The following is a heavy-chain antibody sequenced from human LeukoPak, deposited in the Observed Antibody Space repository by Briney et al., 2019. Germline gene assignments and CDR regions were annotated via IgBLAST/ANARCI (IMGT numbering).Heavy chain of an antibody. V-gene: IGHV3-11*01. CDR2: ISSDGTTI. CDR1: GFTFSDYY. D-gene: IGHD4-23*01. Sequence: GGSLRLSCAASGFTFSDYYMSWILQAPGKGLEWLSYISSDGTTIQYADSVKGRFTISRDNDKNSLYLQMNSLRAEDTAVYYCAREERLRWTAYWGQGTLVTVSS. J-gene: IGHJ4*02. CDR3: AREERLRWTAY.